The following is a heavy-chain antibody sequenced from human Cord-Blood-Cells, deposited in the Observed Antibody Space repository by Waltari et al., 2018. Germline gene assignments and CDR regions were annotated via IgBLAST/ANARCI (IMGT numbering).Heavy chain of an antibody. CDR3: ASFEY. CDR1: AGSFSGYY. J-gene: IGHJ4*02. CDR2: INHSGST. Sequence: QVQLQQWGAGLLKPSETLSLTCAVYAGSFSGYYWSWIRQPPGKGLEWIGEINHSGSTNYNPSLKSRVTISVDTSKNQFSLKLSSVTAADTAVYYCASFEYWGQGTLVTVSS. V-gene: IGHV4-34*01.